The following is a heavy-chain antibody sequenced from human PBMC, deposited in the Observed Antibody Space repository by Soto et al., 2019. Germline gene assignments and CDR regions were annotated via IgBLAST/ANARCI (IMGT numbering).Heavy chain of an antibody. D-gene: IGHD5-18*01. Sequence: SETLSLTCTVSGGSISSDYYSWSWIRQPPGKGVEWIGYIYHSGSTFYSPSLSSRVTVSIDRSKNQVSLKLRSVTAADTAVYYCARNTAFVGDFFDPWGHGVLVTVSS. CDR3: ARNTAFVGDFFDP. CDR1: GGSISSDYYS. V-gene: IGHV4-30-2*01. CDR2: IYHSGST. J-gene: IGHJ5*02.